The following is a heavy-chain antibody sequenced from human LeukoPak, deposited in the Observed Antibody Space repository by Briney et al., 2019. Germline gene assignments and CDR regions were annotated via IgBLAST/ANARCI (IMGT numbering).Heavy chain of an antibody. Sequence: PGGSRRLSCAVSGFTFSSYWMHWVRQAPGKGLVWVSHIKTDGSTTAYADSVKGRFTISRDNAKNTLYLQMNSLRAEDTAVYYCAKEVLLSFGDYTYVDHWGQGTLVTVSS. CDR1: GFTFSSYW. J-gene: IGHJ4*02. CDR2: IKTDGSTT. V-gene: IGHV3-74*01. CDR3: AKEVLLSFGDYTYVDH. D-gene: IGHD4-17*01.